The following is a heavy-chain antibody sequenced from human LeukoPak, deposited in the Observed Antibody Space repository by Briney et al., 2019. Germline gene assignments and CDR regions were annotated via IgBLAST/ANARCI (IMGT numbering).Heavy chain of an antibody. D-gene: IGHD3-22*01. CDR3: VQGGSGYPFDY. J-gene: IGHJ4*02. CDR1: GFTFSTYT. CDR2: ISSSSSYT. V-gene: IGHV3-21*05. Sequence: PGGSLRLSCAASGFTFSTYTMHWVRQAPGKGLEWVSYISSSSSYTNYADSVKGRFTISRDNAKNSLYLQMNSLRAEDTAVYYCVQGGSGYPFDYWGQGTLVTVSS.